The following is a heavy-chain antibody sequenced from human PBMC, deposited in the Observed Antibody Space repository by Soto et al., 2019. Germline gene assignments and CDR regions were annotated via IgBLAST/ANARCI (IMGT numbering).Heavy chain of an antibody. CDR1: GFTFSSFW. V-gene: IGHV3-7*01. D-gene: IGHD4-17*01. CDR2: IKQDGSEK. Sequence: PGGSLRLSCAASGFTFSSFWMSWVRQAPGKGLEWVANIKQDGSEKYYVDSVKGRFTISRDNAKNSLYLQMNSLRAEDTAVYYCARDRNDYGYDPWNDYWGQGTLVTVSS. J-gene: IGHJ4*02. CDR3: ARDRNDYGYDPWNDY.